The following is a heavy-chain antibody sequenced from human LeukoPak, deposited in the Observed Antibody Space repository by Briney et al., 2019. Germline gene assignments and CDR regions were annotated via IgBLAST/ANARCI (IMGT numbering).Heavy chain of an antibody. J-gene: IGHJ4*02. V-gene: IGHV3-23*01. CDR1: GFTFSTYA. CDR3: AKGAAADASGRYFDY. CDR2: ITGSGATT. Sequence: GGSLRLSCAASGFTFSTYAFNWVRQAPGKGLEWVSAITGSGATTSYADSVKGRFTISRDNSKNTLFLQMNSLRVDDTAVYFCAKGAAADASGRYFDYWGQGTLVTVSS. D-gene: IGHD6-13*01.